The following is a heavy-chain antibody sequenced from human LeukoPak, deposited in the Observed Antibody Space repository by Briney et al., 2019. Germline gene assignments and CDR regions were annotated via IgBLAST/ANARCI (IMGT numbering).Heavy chain of an antibody. CDR1: GFTVSSNY. CDR2: IYSGGST. D-gene: IGHD3-9*01. CDR3: ARESRDILTGPGAFDI. V-gene: IGHV3-66*01. J-gene: IGHJ3*02. Sequence: PGGSLRLSCAASGFTVSSNYMSWVRQAPGKGLEWVSVIYSGGSTYYADSVKGRFTISRDNSKNTLYLQMNSLRAEDTAVYYCARESRDILTGPGAFDIWGQGTMVTVSS.